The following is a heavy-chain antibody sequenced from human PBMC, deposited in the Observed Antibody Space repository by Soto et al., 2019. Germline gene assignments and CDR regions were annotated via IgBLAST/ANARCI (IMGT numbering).Heavy chain of an antibody. V-gene: IGHV4-31*01. CDR1: GGSISSGGYY. Sequence: SETLSLTCTVSGGSISSGGYYWSWIRQHPGKCFEWIGYIYYSWSTYYNPSLKSLVTISVDTSKNQFSLKLSSVTAADTAVYYCARAHVDTATVFDYWGQGTLVTVSS. D-gene: IGHD5-18*01. J-gene: IGHJ4*02. CDR3: ARAHVDTATVFDY. CDR2: IYYSWST.